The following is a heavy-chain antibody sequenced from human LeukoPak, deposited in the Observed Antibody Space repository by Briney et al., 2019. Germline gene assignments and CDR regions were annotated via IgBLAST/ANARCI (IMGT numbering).Heavy chain of an antibody. V-gene: IGHV4-59*08. CDR1: SGSIRFYS. Sequence: PSETLSLTCTVSSGSIRFYSWSWIRQSPGKGLECIGFISYSGSTNYNPSLKSRVTISVDTSKNQFSLKLNSVTAADAAVYYCARLGIAAAAYFDYWGQGNLVTVSS. CDR3: ARLGIAAAAYFDY. D-gene: IGHD6-13*01. CDR2: ISYSGST. J-gene: IGHJ4*02.